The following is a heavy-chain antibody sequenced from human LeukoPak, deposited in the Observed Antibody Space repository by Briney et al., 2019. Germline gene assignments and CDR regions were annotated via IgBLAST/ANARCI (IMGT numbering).Heavy chain of an antibody. V-gene: IGHV7-4-1*02. D-gene: IGHD3-22*01. CDR2: INTNTGNP. J-gene: IGHJ3*02. CDR1: GYTFTSNY. CDR3: ARGYDSSGYYYSDAFDI. Sequence: ASVTVSCKAFGYTFTSNYMHWVRQAPGQGLEWMGWINTNTGNPTYAQGFTGRFVFSLDTSVSTAYLQISSLKAEDTAVYYCARGYDSSGYYYSDAFDIWGQGTMVTVSS.